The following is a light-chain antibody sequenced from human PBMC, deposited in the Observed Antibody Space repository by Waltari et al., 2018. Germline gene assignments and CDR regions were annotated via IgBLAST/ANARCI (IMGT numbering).Light chain of an antibody. V-gene: IGKV3-15*01. Sequence: EIVMTQSPATLTMSPGEAATLSCRASQSVVNRSAWYQQKPGQSPRLLLHVASTRATGSPARSSGSGSRTEFTLTSSSLQSEDFALYYGQQYNTWPPKITFGQGTRLEIK. J-gene: IGKJ5*01. CDR3: QQYNTWPPKIT. CDR1: QSVVNR. CDR2: VAS.